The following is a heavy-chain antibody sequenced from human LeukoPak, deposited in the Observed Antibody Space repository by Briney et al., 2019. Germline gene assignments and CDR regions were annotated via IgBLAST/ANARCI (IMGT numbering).Heavy chain of an antibody. CDR2: ILHNGDST. D-gene: IGHD3-16*02. V-gene: IGHV3-23*01. Sequence: GGSLRLSCAASGFTCSTYVMSWVRQAPGKGLEWLSLILHNGDSTYYADSVKGRFTISRDNSKNTLYLQMNSLRAEDTAVYYCARLSSFAFDIWGQGTMVTVSS. CDR1: GFTCSTYV. J-gene: IGHJ3*02. CDR3: ARLSSFAFDI.